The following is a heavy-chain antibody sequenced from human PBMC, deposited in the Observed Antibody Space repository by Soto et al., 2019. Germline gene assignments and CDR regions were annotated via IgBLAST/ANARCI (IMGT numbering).Heavy chain of an antibody. CDR2: VRSKADGGTT. V-gene: IGHV3-15*01. Sequence: GSLRLSCAASGFTFANAWMSWVRQAPGKGLEWVGRVRSKADGGTTDYAAPVKGRFTISRDDSENTLYLQMNSLKIDDTAVYYCRRDWDYPVLWGQGTLVTV. J-gene: IGHJ4*02. D-gene: IGHD1-7*01. CDR3: RRDWDYPVL. CDR1: GFTFANAW.